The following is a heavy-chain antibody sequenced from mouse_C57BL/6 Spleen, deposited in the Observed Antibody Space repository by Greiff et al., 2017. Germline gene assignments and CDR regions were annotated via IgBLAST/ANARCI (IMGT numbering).Heavy chain of an antibody. D-gene: IGHD2-1*01. CDR2: IYPRSGNT. CDR3: ATIYYAYAMDY. Sequence: QVQLQQSGAELARPGASVKLSCKASGYTFTSYGISWVKQRTGQGLEWIGEIYPRSGNTYYNEKFKGQATLTADKSSSTAYMELRSLTSEDSAVYFCATIYYAYAMDYWGQGTSVTVSS. V-gene: IGHV1-81*01. CDR1: GYTFTSYG. J-gene: IGHJ4*01.